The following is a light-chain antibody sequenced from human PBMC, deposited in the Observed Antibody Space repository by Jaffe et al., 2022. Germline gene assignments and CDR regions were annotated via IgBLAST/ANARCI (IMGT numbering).Light chain of an antibody. J-gene: IGKJ4*01. CDR2: AAS. CDR1: QSIIRY. CDR3: QQSYSNLLT. V-gene: IGKV1-39*01. Sequence: DIQMTQSPSSLSASVGDRVTITCRASQSIIRYLNWYQQRPGKAPKLLIYAASSLQSGVPSRFSGSGSGTDFTLTISSLQPEDFATYYCQQSYSNLLTFGGGTKVEI.